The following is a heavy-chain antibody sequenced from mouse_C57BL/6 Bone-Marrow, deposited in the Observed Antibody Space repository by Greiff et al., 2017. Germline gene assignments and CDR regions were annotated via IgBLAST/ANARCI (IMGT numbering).Heavy chain of an antibody. CDR1: GFTFSSYA. CDR3: ARGGYYGLYYYAMDY. J-gene: IGHJ4*01. D-gene: IGHD2-2*01. V-gene: IGHV5-4*03. CDR2: ISDGGSYT. Sequence: DVKLVESGGGLVKPGGSLKLSCAASGFTFSSYAMSWVRQTPEKRLEWVATISDGGSYTYYPDNVKGRFTISRDNAKNNLYLQMSHLKSEDTAMYYCARGGYYGLYYYAMDYWGQGTSVTVSS.